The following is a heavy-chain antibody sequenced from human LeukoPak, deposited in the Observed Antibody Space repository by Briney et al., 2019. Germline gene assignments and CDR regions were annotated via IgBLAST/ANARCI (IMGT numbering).Heavy chain of an antibody. CDR2: ISPNSGGT. V-gene: IGHV1-2*02. J-gene: IGHJ4*02. CDR1: GNTFTDYH. Sequence: AASVKVSCKASGNTFTDYHLHWLRQAPGQGLEWMGWISPNSGGTNSAQKFQDRVIMTRDTSIRTAYMEVSRLGSDDTAEYYCATMGATNFDHWGQGTLVTVSS. CDR3: ATMGATNFDH. D-gene: IGHD1-26*01.